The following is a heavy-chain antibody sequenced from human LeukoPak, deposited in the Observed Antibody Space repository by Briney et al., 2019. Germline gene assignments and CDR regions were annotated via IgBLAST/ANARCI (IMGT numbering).Heavy chain of an antibody. CDR2: IYSGGST. Sequence: PGGSLRLSCAASGFTVSSNYMSWVRQAPGKGLEWVSVIYSGGSTYYADSVKGRFTISRDNSKNTLYLQMNSLRAEDTAVYYCAREIRDYGDPGAFDIWGQGTMVTVSS. V-gene: IGHV3-66*01. D-gene: IGHD4-17*01. J-gene: IGHJ3*02. CDR3: AREIRDYGDPGAFDI. CDR1: GFTVSSNY.